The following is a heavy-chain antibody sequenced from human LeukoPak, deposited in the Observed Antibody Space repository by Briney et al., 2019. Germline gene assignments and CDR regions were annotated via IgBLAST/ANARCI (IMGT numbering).Heavy chain of an antibody. CDR3: ARDLTVRGVIPDYYYYYYMDV. D-gene: IGHD3-10*01. V-gene: IGHV4-4*07. CDR2: IYTSGST. J-gene: IGHJ6*03. CDR1: GGSFSGYY. Sequence: SETLSLTCAVYGGSFSGYYWSWIRQPAGKGLEWIGRIYTSGSTNYNPSLKSRVTISVDTSKNQFSLKLSSVTAADTAVYYCARDLTVRGVIPDYYYYYYMDVWGKGTTVTISS.